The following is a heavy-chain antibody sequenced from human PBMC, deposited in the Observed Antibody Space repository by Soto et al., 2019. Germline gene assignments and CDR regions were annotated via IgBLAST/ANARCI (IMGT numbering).Heavy chain of an antibody. J-gene: IGHJ4*02. V-gene: IGHV1-18*01. CDR1: GYTFTSYG. D-gene: IGHD4-17*01. CDR2: ISAYNGNT. CDR3: ARGTTVETRSY. Sequence: QVQLVQSGAEVKKPGASVKVSCKASGYTFTSYGISWVRQAPGQGLEWMGWISAYNGNTNYAQKLRGRVTMTTDTSTSTSYKELRSLGADDTVVYYCARGTTVETRSYWGQGTLVTVSS.